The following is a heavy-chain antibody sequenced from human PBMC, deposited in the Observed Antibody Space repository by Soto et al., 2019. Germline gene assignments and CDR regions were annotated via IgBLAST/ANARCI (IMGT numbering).Heavy chain of an antibody. CDR3: ARDAWIQLWLENYYYYGMDV. CDR2: INHSGST. J-gene: IGHJ6*02. CDR1: GGSFSGYY. V-gene: IGHV4-34*01. Sequence: LSLTCAVYGGSFSGYYWSWIRQPPGKGLEWIGEINHSGSTNYNPSLKSRVTISVDTSKNQFSLKLSSVTAADTAVYYCARDAWIQLWLENYYYYGMDVWGQGTTVTVSS. D-gene: IGHD5-18*01.